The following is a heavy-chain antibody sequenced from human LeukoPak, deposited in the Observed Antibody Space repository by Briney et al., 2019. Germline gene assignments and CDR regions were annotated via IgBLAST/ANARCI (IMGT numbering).Heavy chain of an antibody. CDR1: GGSISSYY. J-gene: IGHJ4*02. D-gene: IGHD6-6*01. V-gene: IGHV4-59*01. Sequence: SETLSLTCTVSGGSISSYYWSWIRQPPGKGLEWIGYIYYSGSTNYKPSLKRRVTISVDTSKNQFSLKLSSVTAADTAVYYCAREGAAPEGYYFDYWGQGTLVTVSS. CDR3: AREGAAPEGYYFDY. CDR2: IYYSGST.